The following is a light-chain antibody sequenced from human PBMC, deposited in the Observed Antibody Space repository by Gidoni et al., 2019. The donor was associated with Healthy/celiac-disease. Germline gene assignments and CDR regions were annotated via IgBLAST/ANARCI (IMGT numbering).Light chain of an antibody. CDR3: QQRSNWPVT. J-gene: IGKJ3*01. V-gene: IGKV3-11*01. CDR2: DAS. Sequence: EIVLTQSPATLSLSPAERATLSCSASQSVSSYLAWYQQKPGQDPRLLIYDASNRATDSTARFSGSGSGTEFTLTISSLVPEDFAVYYCQQRSNWPVTFGPGTKVEIK. CDR1: QSVSSY.